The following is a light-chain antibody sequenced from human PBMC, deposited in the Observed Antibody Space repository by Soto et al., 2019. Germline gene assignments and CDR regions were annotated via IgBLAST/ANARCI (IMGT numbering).Light chain of an antibody. CDR1: QGISSY. J-gene: IGKJ1*01. Sequence: DIQLTQSPSFLSASVGDRVTITCRASQGISSYLAWYQQKPGKAPKLLIYAASTLQSGVPSRFSGSGSGTEFTLTISSLQPEDFATYDCQQFNSYPRTFGQGTKVEIK. V-gene: IGKV1-9*01. CDR3: QQFNSYPRT. CDR2: AAS.